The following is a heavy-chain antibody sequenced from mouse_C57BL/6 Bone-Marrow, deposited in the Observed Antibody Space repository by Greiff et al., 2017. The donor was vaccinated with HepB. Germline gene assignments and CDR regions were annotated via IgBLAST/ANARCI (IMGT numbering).Heavy chain of an antibody. CDR3: ARDTPYGWYFDV. Sequence: EVMLVESEGGLVQPGSSMKLSCTASGFTFSDYYMAWVRQVPEKGLEWVANINYDGSSTYYLDSLKSRFIISRDNAKNILYLQMSSLKSEDTATYYCARDTPYGWYFDVWGTGTTVTVSS. V-gene: IGHV5-16*01. J-gene: IGHJ1*03. CDR1: GFTFSDYY. D-gene: IGHD1-1*01. CDR2: INYDGSST.